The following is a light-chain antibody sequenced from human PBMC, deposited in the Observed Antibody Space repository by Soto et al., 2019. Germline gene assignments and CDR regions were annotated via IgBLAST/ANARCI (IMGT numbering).Light chain of an antibody. CDR3: QQYSSWPFT. Sequence: EIVLTQSPATLSVFPGEKATLSCGASQSVSNNLAWNHQKPAQDPRPLIYGASTRATGVPARFSGSGYGTEFTLTISSMQSEDSAIYYCQQYSSWPFTFGPGPKLAIE. CDR1: QSVSNN. V-gene: IGKV3-15*01. J-gene: IGKJ3*01. CDR2: GAS.